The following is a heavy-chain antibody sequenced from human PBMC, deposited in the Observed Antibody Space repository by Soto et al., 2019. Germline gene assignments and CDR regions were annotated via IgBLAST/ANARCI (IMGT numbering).Heavy chain of an antibody. CDR2: IIPISGTV. CDR3: ARSQGSSTSLEIYYYYYYGMDV. D-gene: IGHD2-2*01. Sequence: QVQLVQSGAEVKKPGSSVKVSCKASRGTFSSYAISWVRQAPGQGLEWMGGIIPISGTVNYAQKFQGRVTITADESTSTAYMELSSLRSEDTAVYYCARSQGSSTSLEIYYYYYYGMDVWGQGTTVTVSS. J-gene: IGHJ6*02. CDR1: RGTFSSYA. V-gene: IGHV1-69*01.